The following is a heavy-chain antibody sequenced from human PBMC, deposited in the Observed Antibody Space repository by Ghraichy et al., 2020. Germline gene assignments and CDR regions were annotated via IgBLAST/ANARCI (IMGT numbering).Heavy chain of an antibody. CDR3: TRLDSSGYYGDY. CDR2: IRSKANSYAT. Sequence: GGSLRLSCAASGFTFSGSAMHWVRQASGKGLEWVGRIRSKANSYATAYAASVKGRFTISRDDSKNTAYLQMNSLKTEDTAVYYCTRLDSSGYYGDYWGQGTLVTVSS. V-gene: IGHV3-73*01. J-gene: IGHJ4*02. D-gene: IGHD3-22*01. CDR1: GFTFSGSA.